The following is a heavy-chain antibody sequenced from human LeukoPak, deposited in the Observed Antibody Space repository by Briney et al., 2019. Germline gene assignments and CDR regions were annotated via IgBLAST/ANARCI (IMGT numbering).Heavy chain of an antibody. CDR1: GGSFSGYY. CDR2: INHSGST. CDR3: ARGWKAAARYRPFDY. J-gene: IGHJ4*02. D-gene: IGHD6-13*01. Sequence: SETLSLTCAVYGGSFSGYYWSWIRQPPGKGLEWIGEINHSGSTNYNPSLKSRVTISVDTSKNQFSLKLSSVTAADTAVYYCARGWKAAARYRPFDYWGQGTLATVSS. V-gene: IGHV4-34*01.